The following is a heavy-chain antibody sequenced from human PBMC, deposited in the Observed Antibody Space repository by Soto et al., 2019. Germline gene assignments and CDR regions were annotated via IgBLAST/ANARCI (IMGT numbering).Heavy chain of an antibody. CDR1: GYTFTSYD. CDR2: MNPNSGNT. J-gene: IGHJ6*03. D-gene: IGHD3-10*01. V-gene: IGHV1-8*01. CDR3: ARGWRVDYYGSGSYYRSRSHYYYYYMDV. Sequence: GASVKVSCKASGYTFTSYDINWVRQATGQGLEWMGWMNPNSGNTGYAQKFQGRATMTRNTSISTAYMELSSLRSEDTAVYYCARGWRVDYYGSGSYYRSRSHYYYYYMDVWGKGTTVTVSS.